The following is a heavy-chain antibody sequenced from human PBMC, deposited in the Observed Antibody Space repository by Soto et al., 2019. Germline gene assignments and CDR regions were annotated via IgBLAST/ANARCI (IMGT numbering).Heavy chain of an antibody. J-gene: IGHJ6*02. CDR1: GGTLRSHA. D-gene: IGHD4-4*01. V-gene: IGHV1-69*01. Sequence: QVQLVQSGAEVKKPGSSVRVSCKASGGTLRSHAINWARQAPGQGLEWMGGIIPIFGSPNYAQKFQGRVTITADESSITAYMELSSLRSEDTAVYYCAGTVAIPYYHGMDVWGQGTTVTVSS. CDR3: AGTVAIPYYHGMDV. CDR2: IIPIFGSP.